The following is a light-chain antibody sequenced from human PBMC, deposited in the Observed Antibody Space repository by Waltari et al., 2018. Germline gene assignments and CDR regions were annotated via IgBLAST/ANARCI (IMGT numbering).Light chain of an antibody. CDR2: EVS. Sequence: QSALTQPASVSGSPGQSITISCSGTDSDVGAYDFVSWYQQHPGKAPHLIIYEVSNRPSGISNRFSASKSGNTASLTISGLQAEDEADYDCRSYTTSSAPGVFGTGTRVTVL. CDR1: DSDVGAYDF. CDR3: RSYTTSSAPGV. J-gene: IGLJ1*01. V-gene: IGLV2-14*01.